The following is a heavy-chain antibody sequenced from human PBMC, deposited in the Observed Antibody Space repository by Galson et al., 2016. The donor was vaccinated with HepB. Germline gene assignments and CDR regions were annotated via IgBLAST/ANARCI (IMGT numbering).Heavy chain of an antibody. V-gene: IGHV4-59*01. CDR2: IYYSGST. D-gene: IGHD5-24*01. J-gene: IGHJ4*02. CDR1: GGSISSYS. CDR3: AGGDGYNFH. Sequence: SETLSLTCTVSGGSISSYSWSWIRQPPGKGLEWIGYIYYSGSTNYNPSLKSRVTISVDTSKNQFSLKLSSVTAADTAVYYCAGGDGYNFHWGQGTLVTVSS.